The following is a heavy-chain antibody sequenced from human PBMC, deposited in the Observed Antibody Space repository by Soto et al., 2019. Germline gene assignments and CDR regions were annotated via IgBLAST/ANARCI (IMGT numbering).Heavy chain of an antibody. CDR2: INSDGSST. J-gene: IGHJ6*03. Sequence: GGSLRLSCAASGFTFSSYWMHWVRQAPGKGLVWVSRINSDGSSTSYADSVKGRFTISRDNAKNTLYLQMNSLRAEDTAVYYCARGGSNSGYQNYYYYYMDVWGKGTTVTVSS. CDR3: ARGGSNSGYQNYYYYYMDV. D-gene: IGHD5-12*01. V-gene: IGHV3-74*01. CDR1: GFTFSSYW.